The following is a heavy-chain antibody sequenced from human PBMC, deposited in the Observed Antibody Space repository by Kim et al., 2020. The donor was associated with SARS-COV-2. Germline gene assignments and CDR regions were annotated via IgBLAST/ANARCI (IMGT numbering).Heavy chain of an antibody. V-gene: IGHV3-9*01. Sequence: GGSLRLSCAASGFTFDDYAMHWVRQAPGKGLEWVSGISWNSGSIGYAYSVKGRFTISRDNAKNSLYLQMNSLRAEDTALYYCAKAGYYDYVWGSYRYDYYYYYGMDVWGQGTTVTVSS. CDR2: ISWNSGSI. CDR3: AKAGYYDYVWGSYRYDYYYYYGMDV. J-gene: IGHJ6*02. CDR1: GFTFDDYA. D-gene: IGHD3-16*02.